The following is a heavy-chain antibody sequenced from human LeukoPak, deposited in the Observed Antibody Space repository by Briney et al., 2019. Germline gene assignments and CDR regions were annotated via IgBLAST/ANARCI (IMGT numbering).Heavy chain of an antibody. CDR2: INLSGGTT. J-gene: IGHJ4*02. CDR1: GYTFTSYY. V-gene: IGHV1-46*01. D-gene: IGHD6-19*01. Sequence: ASVKVSCKASGYTFTSYYMHWVRQAPGQGLEWMGIINLSGGTTYYAQKFQGRVTMTNDMSTSTVYMELSSLRSEDTAVYYCARDLAVAGTFDDYWGLGTLVTVSS. CDR3: ARDLAVAGTFDDY.